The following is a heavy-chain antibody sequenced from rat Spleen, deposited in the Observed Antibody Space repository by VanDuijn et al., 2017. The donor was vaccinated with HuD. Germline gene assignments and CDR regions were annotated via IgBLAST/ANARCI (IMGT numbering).Heavy chain of an antibody. CDR2: INYDTTST. V-gene: IGHV5-29*01. CDR1: GFTFSNYG. Sequence: EVQLMESGGGLVQPGRSLKLSCAASGFTFSNYGMAWVRQAPTRGLEWVATINYDTTSTHYRDSVKGRFTISRDNAKSTLFLQMDSLRSEDTATYYCARRKLYYGFDYWGQGVMVTVSS. J-gene: IGHJ2*01. D-gene: IGHD1-6*01. CDR3: ARRKLYYGFDY.